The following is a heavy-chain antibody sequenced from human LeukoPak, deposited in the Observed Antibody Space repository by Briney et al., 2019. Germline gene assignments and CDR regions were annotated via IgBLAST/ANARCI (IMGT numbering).Heavy chain of an antibody. V-gene: IGHV4-39*01. CDR3: ARGPLSGYDYGAFDI. Sequence: PSETLSLTCTVSGGSISSSSYYWGWIRQPPGKGLEWIGSIYYSGSTYYNPSLKSRVTISVDTSKNQFSLKLSSVTAADTAVYYCARGPLSGYDYGAFDIWGQGTMVTVSS. J-gene: IGHJ3*02. D-gene: IGHD5-12*01. CDR1: GGSISSSSYY. CDR2: IYYSGST.